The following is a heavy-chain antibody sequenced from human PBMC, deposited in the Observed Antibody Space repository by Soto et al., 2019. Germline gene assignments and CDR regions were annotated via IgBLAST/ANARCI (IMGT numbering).Heavy chain of an antibody. CDR3: ARDRPGFPWIQLWWQHYFVY. Sequence: PGGSLRLSCAASGFTFSSYWMSWVRQAPGKGLKRVANIKQDGSEKYYVDSVKGRFTISRDNAKNSLYLQMNSLRAEDTAVYYCARDRPGFPWIQLWWQHYFVYWGQGTLVTVSS. J-gene: IGHJ4*02. V-gene: IGHV3-7*01. CDR2: IKQDGSEK. CDR1: GFTFSSYW. D-gene: IGHD5-18*01.